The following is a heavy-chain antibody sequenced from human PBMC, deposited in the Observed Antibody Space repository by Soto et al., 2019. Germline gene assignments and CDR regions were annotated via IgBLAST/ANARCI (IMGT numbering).Heavy chain of an antibody. J-gene: IGHJ5*02. CDR2: IYYSGST. V-gene: IGHV4-59*01. D-gene: IGHD3-22*01. CDR3: AREEYYYEGSGSYISWFDP. CDR1: GGSISSYY. Sequence: SETLSLTCTVSGGSISSYYWNWIRQPPGKGLEWIGYIYYSGSTNYNPSLRSRVTISVDTSKNQFSLKLSSVTAADTAVYYCAREEYYYEGSGSYISWFDPWGQGTLVT.